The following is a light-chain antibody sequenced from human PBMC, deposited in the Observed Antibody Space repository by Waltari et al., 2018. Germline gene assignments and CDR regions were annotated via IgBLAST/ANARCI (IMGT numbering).Light chain of an antibody. CDR2: EVS. CDR1: SSDIGGYNY. J-gene: IGLJ1*01. CDR3: SSYADSNNYV. V-gene: IGLV2-8*01. Sequence: QSALTQPPSASGSPGQSVTISCTGTSSDIGGYNYVSWIQQHPGKAPKLMIYEVSNRPSGVPDRFSGSKSGNTAYLTVSGLQAEDEADYYCSSYADSNNYVFGTGTKVTVL.